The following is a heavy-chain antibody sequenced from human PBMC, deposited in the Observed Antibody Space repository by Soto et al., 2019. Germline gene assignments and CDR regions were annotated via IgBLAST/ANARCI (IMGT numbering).Heavy chain of an antibody. J-gene: IGHJ6*02. CDR3: ARESMTTIPMDV. CDR2: VYYTGTT. CDR1: CGSMNTYY. Sequence: SETLSLTCNVSCGSMNTYYWTWIRKPPGKGLEWIGYVYYTGTTNYKPSLKTRVTISVDTSKNQFSLKLTSVTAADTAMYYCARESMTTIPMDVWGRGPMVTVSS. V-gene: IGHV4-59*01. D-gene: IGHD4-17*01.